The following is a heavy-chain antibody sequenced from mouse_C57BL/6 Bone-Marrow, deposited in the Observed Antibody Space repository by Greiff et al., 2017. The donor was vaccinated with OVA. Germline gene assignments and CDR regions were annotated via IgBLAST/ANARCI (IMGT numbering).Heavy chain of an antibody. CDR1: GYAFTNYL. Sequence: QVQLQQSGAELVRPGTSVKVSCKASGYAFTNYLIEWVKQRPGQGLEWIGVINPGSGGTNYNEKFKGKATLTADKSSSTAYMQLSSLTSEDSAVYFCAIYYDYDGGMDYWGQGTSVTVSS. D-gene: IGHD2-4*01. CDR3: AIYYDYDGGMDY. CDR2: INPGSGGT. J-gene: IGHJ4*01. V-gene: IGHV1-54*01.